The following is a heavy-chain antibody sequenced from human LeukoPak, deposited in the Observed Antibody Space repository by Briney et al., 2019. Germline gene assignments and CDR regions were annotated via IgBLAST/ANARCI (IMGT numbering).Heavy chain of an antibody. CDR3: ARLATGHSLDF. V-gene: IGHV5-51*01. Sequence: GESLKISCQGSGYRFVNFWIGWVRQTPGRGLEWMGIIYPHDSDTRYSPSFQGQVTISADKSISTAFLQWSSLKASDTAMYFCARLATGHSLDFWGQGTPVTVSS. CDR2: IYPHDSDT. J-gene: IGHJ4*02. CDR1: GYRFVNFW.